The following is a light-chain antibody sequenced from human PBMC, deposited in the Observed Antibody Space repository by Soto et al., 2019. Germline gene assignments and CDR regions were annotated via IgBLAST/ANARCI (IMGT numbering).Light chain of an antibody. Sequence: QSALTQPASVSGSPGQSVTISRAGASRDVTDSDSVSWYQHRPGEAPELKILDCTYRPSGVSDRFSGSLSADTAYLTISGRQVEDEVDYYCVSYTHPGTYVFGPGTKLTVL. J-gene: IGLJ1*01. CDR1: SRDVTDSDS. CDR2: DCT. CDR3: VSYTHPGTYV. V-gene: IGLV2-14*03.